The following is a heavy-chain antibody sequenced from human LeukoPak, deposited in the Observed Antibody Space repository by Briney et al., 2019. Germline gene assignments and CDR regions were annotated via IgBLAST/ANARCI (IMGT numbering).Heavy chain of an antibody. CDR3: ARGNIVVVPAAYYYYGMDV. CDR1: GGSISSGVYS. CDR2: IYHSGST. Sequence: SETLSLTCVVSGGSISSGVYSWNWIRQPPGKGLEWIGNIYHSGSTYYNPSLKSRVTISVDTSKNQFSLKLSSVTAADTAVYYCARGNIVVVPAAYYYYGMDVWGQGTTVTVSS. D-gene: IGHD2-2*01. V-gene: IGHV4-30-2*05. J-gene: IGHJ6*02.